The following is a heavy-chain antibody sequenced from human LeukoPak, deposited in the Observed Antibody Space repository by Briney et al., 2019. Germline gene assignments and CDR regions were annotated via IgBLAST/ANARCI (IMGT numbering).Heavy chain of an antibody. CDR1: GFTFSSYW. V-gene: IGHV3-74*01. CDR3: ARALALHYFAY. Sequence: GGSLRLSCAATGFTFSSYWMHWVRQAPGKGLVWVSRINSDGSSTSYADSVKGRFTISRDNAKNTLYLQMNSLRAEDTAVYYCARALALHYFAYWGQGTLVTVSS. J-gene: IGHJ4*02. CDR2: INSDGSST. D-gene: IGHD3-10*01.